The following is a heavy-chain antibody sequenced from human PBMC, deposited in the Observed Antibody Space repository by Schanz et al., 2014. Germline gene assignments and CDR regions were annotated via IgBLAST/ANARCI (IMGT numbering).Heavy chain of an antibody. D-gene: IGHD3-3*01. CDR3: ARGNTIFGVVILGWLDP. V-gene: IGHV1-69*04. Sequence: QVQLVQSGAEVKKPGSSVKVSCKASGGTLQSYTFSWVRQAPGQGLEWMGRFVPRLRVALYAQNFRGRVTITADKSTSTVYMELSSLRSEDTAIYYCARGNTIFGVVILGWLDPWGQGTLVTVSS. CDR1: GGTLQSYT. J-gene: IGHJ5*02. CDR2: FVPRLRVA.